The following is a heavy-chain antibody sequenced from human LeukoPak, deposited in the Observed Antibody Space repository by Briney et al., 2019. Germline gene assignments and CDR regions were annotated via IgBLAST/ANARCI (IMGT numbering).Heavy chain of an antibody. Sequence: ASVKVSCKASGYIFTNHYIHWVRQAPGQGLEWMGIIRPSGGNTGYTLKFQGRVTMTRDVSTSTVYMELRSLRSEDTAVYYCAREPPDSYYFDYWGQGTLVTVSS. CDR3: AREPPDSYYFDY. V-gene: IGHV1-46*01. CDR1: GYIFTNHY. CDR2: IRPSGGNT. J-gene: IGHJ4*02.